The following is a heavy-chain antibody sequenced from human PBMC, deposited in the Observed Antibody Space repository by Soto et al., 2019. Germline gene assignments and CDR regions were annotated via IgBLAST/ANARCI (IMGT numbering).Heavy chain of an antibody. CDR2: IYYSGKT. CDR1: GGSISNSRDY. V-gene: IGHV4-39*07. CDR3: VREGVDYYDSSGRSS. J-gene: IGHJ4*02. D-gene: IGHD3-22*01. Sequence: SETLSLTCTVSGGSISNSRDYWGWIRQPPGKGLEWIATIYYSGKTYYNPSLKSRVTISVDTSRNQFSLNLSSVTAADTAMYYCVREGVDYYDSSGRSSWGQGTLVTVSS.